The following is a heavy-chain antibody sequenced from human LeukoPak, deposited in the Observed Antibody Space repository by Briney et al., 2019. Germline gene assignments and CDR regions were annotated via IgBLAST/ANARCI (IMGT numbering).Heavy chain of an antibody. D-gene: IGHD1-26*01. CDR3: AREGELRPFDY. J-gene: IGHJ4*02. Sequence: ASVKVSCKASGGTFSSYAISWVRQPPGQGLEWMGRIIPIFGTANYAQKFQGRVTITTDESTSTAYVELTSLRSEDTAVYYCAREGELRPFDYWGKGTLVSVSS. V-gene: IGHV1-69*05. CDR2: IIPIFGTA. CDR1: GGTFSSYA.